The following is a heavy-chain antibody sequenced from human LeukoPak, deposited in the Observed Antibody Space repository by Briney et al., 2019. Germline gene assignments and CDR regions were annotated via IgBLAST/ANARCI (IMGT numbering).Heavy chain of an antibody. D-gene: IGHD3-9*01. J-gene: IGHJ4*02. CDR2: ITGSGTNR. V-gene: IGHV3-23*01. CDR1: GFTFSNYA. CDR3: VIWGDYDVLTGYYVPDY. Sequence: PAGSLRLSCVASGFTFSNYAMSWVRQAPGKGLEWVSAITGSGTNRYYADSLKGRFTTSRDNSKNTVFLQMNSLRHEDTAIYYCVIWGDYDVLTGYYVPDYWGQGTLVTVAS.